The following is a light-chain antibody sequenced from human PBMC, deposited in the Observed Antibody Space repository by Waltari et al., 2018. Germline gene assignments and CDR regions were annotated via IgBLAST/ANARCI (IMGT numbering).Light chain of an antibody. CDR1: QSIGIY. V-gene: IGKV3-20*01. Sequence: ELVLTQSPGTPSLSPGERDTLSCRATQSIGIYLVWYQQKPGQAPRLLIYGASSRAAGIPDRFSCSGSETDFSLTISRLEPEDFAVYYCQNHERLPAVFGQGTKVEIK. CDR3: QNHERLPAV. CDR2: GAS. J-gene: IGKJ1*01.